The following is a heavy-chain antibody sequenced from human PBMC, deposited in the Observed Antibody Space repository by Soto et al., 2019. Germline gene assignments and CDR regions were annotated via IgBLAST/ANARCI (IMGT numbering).Heavy chain of an antibody. V-gene: IGHV3-15*01. J-gene: IGHJ6*03. CDR3: TTLVATRSYYYYYMDV. Sequence: GGSLRLSCAASGFTFSNAWMSWVRQAPGKGLEWVGRIKSKTDGGTTDYAAPVKGRFTISRDDSKNTLYLQMISLKTEDTAVYYCTTLVATRSYYYYYMDVWGKGTTVTVSS. CDR2: IKSKTDGGTT. CDR1: GFTFSNAW. D-gene: IGHD5-12*01.